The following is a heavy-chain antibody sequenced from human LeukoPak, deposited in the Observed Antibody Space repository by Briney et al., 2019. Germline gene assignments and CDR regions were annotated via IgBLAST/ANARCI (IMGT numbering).Heavy chain of an antibody. CDR2: IYYSGST. Sequence: SETLSLTCTVSGGSISSNSYYWGWIRQPPGKGLEWIGSIYYSGSTYYNPSLKSRVTISVDTSKNQFSLKLSSATAADTAVYYCAAEKNTYYDFWSGYYTNWFDPWGQGTLVTVSS. CDR1: GGSISSNSYY. CDR3: AAEKNTYYDFWSGYYTNWFDP. V-gene: IGHV4-39*01. J-gene: IGHJ5*02. D-gene: IGHD3-3*01.